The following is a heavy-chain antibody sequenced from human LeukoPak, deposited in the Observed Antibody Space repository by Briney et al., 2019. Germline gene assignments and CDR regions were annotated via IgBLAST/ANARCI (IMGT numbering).Heavy chain of an antibody. CDR2: IYPGDSDT. V-gene: IGHV5-51*01. Sequence: GESLKISCKGSGYSFTSYWIGWVRQMPGKGLEWMGIIYPGDSDTRYSPSFQGQVTISADKSISTAYLQWSSLKASDTAMYYCARQARLRYYYDSSGYGDAFDIWGQGTMVTVSS. J-gene: IGHJ3*02. D-gene: IGHD3-22*01. CDR3: ARQARLRYYYDSSGYGDAFDI. CDR1: GYSFTSYW.